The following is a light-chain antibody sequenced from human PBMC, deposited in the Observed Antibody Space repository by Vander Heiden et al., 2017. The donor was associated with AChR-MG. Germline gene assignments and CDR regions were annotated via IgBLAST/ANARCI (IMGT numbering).Light chain of an antibody. CDR1: SSNIGRNN. J-gene: IGLJ3*02. CDR3: AAWDDSLSGPNWV. V-gene: IGLV1-47*02. Sequence: QSVLNQPPSASGTPGQRVTISCSGSSSNIGRNNVYWYQQLPGTAPKLLIYSSNQRPSGVPERFSGSKSGTSASLAISGLRSEDEADYYCAAWDDSLSGPNWVFGGGTKLTVL. CDR2: SSN.